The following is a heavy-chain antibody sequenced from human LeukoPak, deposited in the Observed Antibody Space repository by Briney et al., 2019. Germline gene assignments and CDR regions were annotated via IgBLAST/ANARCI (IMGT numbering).Heavy chain of an antibody. CDR1: GFTFSSYS. CDR2: ITSSSSTI. V-gene: IGHV3-48*01. Sequence: SGGSLRLSCAASGFTFSSYSMNWVRQAPGKGLEWVSYITSSSSTIYYADSVKGRFTISRDNAKNSLYLQMSSLRAEDTAVYYCARRLERITMIVVVSVFDYWGQGTLVTVSS. J-gene: IGHJ4*02. D-gene: IGHD3-22*01. CDR3: ARRLERITMIVVVSVFDY.